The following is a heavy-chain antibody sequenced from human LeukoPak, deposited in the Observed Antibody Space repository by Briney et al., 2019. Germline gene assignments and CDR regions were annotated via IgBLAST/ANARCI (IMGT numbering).Heavy chain of an antibody. CDR3: ARDQLGGYCTSTNCYTSFYY. Sequence: GGSLRLSCVDSGFSVSSNYLSWVRQAPGKGLEWVSVFYSGGHTYYADSVRGRLTVSRDNSKNTLYLQMNSLRAEDTAVYYCARDQLGGYCTSTNCYTSFYYWGRGTLVTVSS. V-gene: IGHV3-53*01. CDR1: GFSVSSNY. J-gene: IGHJ4*02. CDR2: FYSGGHT. D-gene: IGHD2-2*02.